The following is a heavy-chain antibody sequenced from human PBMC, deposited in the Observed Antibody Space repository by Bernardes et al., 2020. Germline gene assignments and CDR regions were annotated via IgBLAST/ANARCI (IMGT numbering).Heavy chain of an antibody. D-gene: IGHD1-20*01. Sequence: GGSLRLSCAASGFTFSSYAMTWVRQAPGQGLVWVSRISHDAAIATYADSVKGRFTVFRDNAKNTLYLQMNSLRAEDTAIYYCSRDINFNFFDYWGQGSLVTVSS. J-gene: IGHJ4*02. CDR2: ISHDAAIA. CDR1: GFTFSSYA. CDR3: SRDINFNFFDY. V-gene: IGHV3-74*01.